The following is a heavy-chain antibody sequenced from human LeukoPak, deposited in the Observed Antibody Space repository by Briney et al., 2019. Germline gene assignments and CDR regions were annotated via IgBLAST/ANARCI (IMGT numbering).Heavy chain of an antibody. CDR1: GFTFSSYS. V-gene: IGHV3-21*01. CDR2: ISSSSSYI. CDR3: ARDSSIAYCGGDCRDPFDY. J-gene: IGHJ4*02. Sequence: NPGGSLRLSCAASGFTFSSYSMNWVRQAPGKGLEWVSSISSSSSYIYYADSVKGRFTISRDNAKNSLYLQMNSLRAEDTAVYYCARDSSIAYCGGDCRDPFDYWGQGTLVTASS. D-gene: IGHD2-21*02.